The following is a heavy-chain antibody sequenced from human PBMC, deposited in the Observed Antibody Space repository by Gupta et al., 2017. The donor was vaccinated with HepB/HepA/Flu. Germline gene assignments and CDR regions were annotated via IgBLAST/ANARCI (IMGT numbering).Heavy chain of an antibody. Sequence: QFQLVQSGAEVKKPGSSVKVSCKASGGTFSSYAISWVRQAPGQGLEWMGRIIPILGIANYAQKFQGRVTITADKSTSTAYMELSSLRSEDTAVYYCARVPYSSSSPGFFDYWGQGTLVTVSS. CDR1: GGTFSSYA. J-gene: IGHJ4*02. CDR3: ARVPYSSSSPGFFDY. D-gene: IGHD6-6*01. V-gene: IGHV1-69*04. CDR2: IIPILGIA.